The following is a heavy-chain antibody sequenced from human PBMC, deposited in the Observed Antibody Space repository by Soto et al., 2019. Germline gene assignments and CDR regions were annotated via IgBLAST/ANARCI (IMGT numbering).Heavy chain of an antibody. CDR2: ISYEGSAK. CDR1: GLSFSDYG. J-gene: IGHJ5*02. Sequence: VQLVESGGSVVQPGRSLRVSCAASGLSFSDYGMHWVRQAPGKGLEWVAFISYEGSAKYYGDSVKGRFTISRDNSKNMLYLEMSSLRVEDTAVYYCAKGLSWFDRWGQGTLVTVSS. CDR3: AKGLSWFDR. V-gene: IGHV3-30*18.